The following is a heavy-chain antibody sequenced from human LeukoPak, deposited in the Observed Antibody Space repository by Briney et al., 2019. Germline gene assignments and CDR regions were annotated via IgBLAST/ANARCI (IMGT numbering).Heavy chain of an antibody. J-gene: IGHJ5*02. CDR2: IYTTGKT. D-gene: IGHD3-3*01. CDR3: ARERFWRFDP. Sequence: SETLSLTCTVSGGSISSASYYWNWLRQPAGKGLEWIGCIYTTGKTNYNPSLKSRVTISVDTSKNQFSLKLTSVTAADTAVYYCARERFWRFDPWGQGTLVTVSS. CDR1: GGSISSASYY. V-gene: IGHV4-61*02.